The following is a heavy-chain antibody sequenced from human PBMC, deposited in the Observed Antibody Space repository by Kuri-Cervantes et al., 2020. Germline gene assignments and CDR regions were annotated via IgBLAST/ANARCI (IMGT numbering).Heavy chain of an antibody. J-gene: IGHJ5*02. V-gene: IGHV4-34*01. CDR3: ARGLSDCSSTSCYGWFDP. CDR1: GGSFSGSY. D-gene: IGHD2-2*01. CDR2: INHSGST. Sequence: SETLSLTCTVYGGSFSGSYWSWIRQPPGKGLEWIGEINHSGSTNYNPSLKSRVTMSVDTSKNQFSLKLSSVTAADTALYYCARGLSDCSSTSCYGWFDPWGQGTLVTVSS.